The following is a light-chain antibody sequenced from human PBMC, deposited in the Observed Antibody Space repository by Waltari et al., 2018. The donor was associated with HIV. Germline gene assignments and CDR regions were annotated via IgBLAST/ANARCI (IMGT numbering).Light chain of an antibody. CDR2: ATS. Sequence: DIQLTQSPSFLSASVGDRVTITCRASQNIYSYLAWYQQKPGRAPQVLIYATSTLQSAVPSRCSGSGSGTEFALTITNLQPDDFATYYWQQVNGYPLTFGGGTKVEIK. CDR3: QQVNGYPLT. J-gene: IGKJ4*01. CDR1: QNIYSY. V-gene: IGKV1-9*01.